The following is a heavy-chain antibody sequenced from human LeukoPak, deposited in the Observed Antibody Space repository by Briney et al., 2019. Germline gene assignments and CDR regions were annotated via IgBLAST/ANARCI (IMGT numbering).Heavy chain of an antibody. D-gene: IGHD2-2*01. J-gene: IGHJ3*02. V-gene: IGHV3-48*03. CDR3: ARVDSSRTYSYAFDI. CDR1: GCTFSSYE. CDR2: ISSSGSTI. Sequence: GALRLSCAASGCTFSSYEMNWVRQAPGKGLEWVSYISSSGSTIYYADSVKGRFTISRDNAKNSLYLQMNSLRAEAPGVYYCARVDSSRTYSYAFDIWGQGTMATVSS.